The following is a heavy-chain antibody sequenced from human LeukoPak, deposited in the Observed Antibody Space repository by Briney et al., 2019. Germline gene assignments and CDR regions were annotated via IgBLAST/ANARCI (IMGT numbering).Heavy chain of an antibody. CDR2: IKQDGSEK. D-gene: IGHD2/OR15-2a*01. CDR1: GFTFSSYW. V-gene: IGHV3-7*03. Sequence: GGSLRLSCAASGFTFSSYWLSWVRQAPGKGLECVANIKQDGSEKYYVDSVKGRFTISRDNAKNSLYLQMNSLRAEDTAVYYCAKDRSTTVSNTLGYFDYWGQGTLVTVSS. CDR3: AKDRSTTVSNTLGYFDY. J-gene: IGHJ4*02.